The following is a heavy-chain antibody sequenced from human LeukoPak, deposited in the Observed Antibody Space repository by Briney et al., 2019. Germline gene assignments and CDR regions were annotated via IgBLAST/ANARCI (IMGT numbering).Heavy chain of an antibody. Sequence: PSETLSLTCTVSGGYISSSSYYRGWIRQTPGKGLEWIGSIYKSGNSYYNPSLKSRVTISIDTSKNQFSLKVTSVTVADTAVYYCVRPGTSGTEGLEYWGQGTLVTVSS. J-gene: IGHJ4*02. CDR2: IYKSGNS. CDR3: VRPGTSGTEGLEY. CDR1: GGYISSSSYY. D-gene: IGHD1-26*01. V-gene: IGHV4-39*01.